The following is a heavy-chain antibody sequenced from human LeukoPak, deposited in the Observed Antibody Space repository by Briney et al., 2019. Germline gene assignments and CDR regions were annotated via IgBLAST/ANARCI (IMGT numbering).Heavy chain of an antibody. D-gene: IGHD4-17*01. CDR3: AKGGASVTDAPHGDVVTTTLDGFDI. CDR2: VSGSGGHT. J-gene: IGHJ3*02. CDR1: GFAFSTFP. V-gene: IGHV3-23*01. Sequence: GGSLRLSCVASGFAFSTFPMSWVRQAPGKGLEWVSAVSGSGGHTFYLDSAKGRVTISRDHSKKTLYLQMNSLGVDDTAVYSCAKGGASVTDAPHGDVVTTTLDGFDIWGQGTMVTVSS.